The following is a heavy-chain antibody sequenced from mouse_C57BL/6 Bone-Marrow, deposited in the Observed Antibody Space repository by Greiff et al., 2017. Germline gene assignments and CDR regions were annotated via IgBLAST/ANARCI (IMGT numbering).Heavy chain of an antibody. CDR1: GYTFTDYE. D-gene: IGHD1-1*01. CDR3: TRGGYYGSSSYDAMDY. Sequence: QVQLKQSGAELVRPGASVTLSCKASGYTFTDYEMHWVKQTPVHGLEWIGAIDPETGGTAYNQKFKGKAILTADKSTSTAYMELRSLTSEDSAVYYCTRGGYYGSSSYDAMDYWGQGTSVTVSS. J-gene: IGHJ4*01. V-gene: IGHV1-15*01. CDR2: IDPETGGT.